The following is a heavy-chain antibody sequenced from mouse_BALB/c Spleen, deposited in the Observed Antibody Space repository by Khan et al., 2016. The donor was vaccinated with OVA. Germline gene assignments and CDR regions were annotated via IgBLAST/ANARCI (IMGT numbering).Heavy chain of an antibody. CDR3: ARHYYGSGGTMDY. D-gene: IGHD1-1*01. Sequence: EVQLLETGGGLVKPGGSLKLSCAASGFAFSSYDMSWVRQTPEKRLEWVAYISSGGGSTYYPDTVKGRFTISRDNAKNTLYLQMSSLKSEDTAMYYSARHYYGSGGTMDYWGQGTSVTVAS. J-gene: IGHJ4*01. CDR2: ISSGGGST. V-gene: IGHV5-12-1*01. CDR1: GFAFSSYD.